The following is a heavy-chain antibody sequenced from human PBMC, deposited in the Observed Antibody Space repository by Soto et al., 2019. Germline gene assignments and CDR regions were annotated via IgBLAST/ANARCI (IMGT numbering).Heavy chain of an antibody. J-gene: IGHJ4*02. CDR2: IKSKSDAGTT. CDR3: TASHYGDYVDY. Sequence: VQLVESGGGLVKPGGSLRLSCAASGFSFTNVWMSWVRQVPGKGLEWVGRIKSKSDAGTTDYAAPVKGRFTISRDDSKNTLYLQMNSLKTEDTAVYYCTASHYGDYVDYWGQGTLVTVSS. CDR1: GFSFTNVW. V-gene: IGHV3-15*01. D-gene: IGHD4-17*01.